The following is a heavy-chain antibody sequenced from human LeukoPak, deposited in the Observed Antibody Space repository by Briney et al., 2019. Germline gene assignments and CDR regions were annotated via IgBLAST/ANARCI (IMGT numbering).Heavy chain of an antibody. V-gene: IGHV3-23*01. CDR2: ISGSGGST. J-gene: IGHJ4*02. D-gene: IGHD6-13*01. CDR1: GFTFSSYA. CDR3: ARGRSVAAGTTTISPFDY. Sequence: GGSLRLSCAASGFTFSSYAMSWVRQAPGKGLEWVSAISGSGGSTYYADSVKGRFTISRDNAKNSLYLQMNSLRAEDTAVYYCARGRSVAAGTTTISPFDYWGQGTLVTVSS.